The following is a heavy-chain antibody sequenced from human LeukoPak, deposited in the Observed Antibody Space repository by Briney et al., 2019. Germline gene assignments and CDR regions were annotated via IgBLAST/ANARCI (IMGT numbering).Heavy chain of an antibody. D-gene: IGHD6-13*01. CDR3: AKDRETTASGTFDY. CDR2: ISEDGINK. CDR1: GFTFSNYG. V-gene: IGHV3-30*18. Sequence: PGRSLRLSCAASGFTFSNYGMHCVRQAPGKGREWVAGISEDGINKYYADSVKARFTISRDNSNNTLFLQMNNLRADDTAVYYCAKDRETTASGTFDYWGQGALVTVSS. J-gene: IGHJ4*02.